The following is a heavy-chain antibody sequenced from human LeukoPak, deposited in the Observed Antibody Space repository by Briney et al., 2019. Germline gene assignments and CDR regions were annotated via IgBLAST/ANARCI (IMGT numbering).Heavy chain of an antibody. CDR2: IYYSGST. CDR1: GGSISSYY. Sequence: SETLSLTCTVSGGSISSYYWSWIRQPPGKGLEWIGRIYYSGSTNYNPSLKSRVTISVDTSKNQFSLKLSSVTAADTAVYYCAATYDSSGYYLPANRAEYFQHWGQGTLVTVSS. D-gene: IGHD3-22*01. J-gene: IGHJ1*01. CDR3: AATYDSSGYYLPANRAEYFQH. V-gene: IGHV4-59*01.